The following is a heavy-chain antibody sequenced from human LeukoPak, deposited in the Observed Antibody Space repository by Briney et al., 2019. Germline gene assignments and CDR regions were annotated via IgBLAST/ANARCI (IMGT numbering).Heavy chain of an antibody. D-gene: IGHD3-22*01. Sequence: SETLSLTCTVSGGSITSYYWSWIRQPPGKGLEWIGYIYYSGSTNYNPSLKSRVTISVDTSKNQFSLKLSSVTAADTAVYYCARGKYYYDSSGYKVWFDPWGQGTLVTVSS. J-gene: IGHJ5*02. V-gene: IGHV4-59*12. CDR2: IYYSGST. CDR1: GGSITSYY. CDR3: ARGKYYYDSSGYKVWFDP.